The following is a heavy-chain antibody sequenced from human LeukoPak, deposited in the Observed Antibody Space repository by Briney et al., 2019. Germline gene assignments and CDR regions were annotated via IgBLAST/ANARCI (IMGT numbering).Heavy chain of an antibody. Sequence: SQTLSLTCAVSGGSISSGGYSWSWIRQPPGKRPEWSGTMYHSGSKFYNPSLRSRVTISADTSKNQFSLKMTSVTAADTAVYYCARSQTYTAMQIYAFNIWGQGTMVTVST. V-gene: IGHV4-30-2*03. J-gene: IGHJ3*02. D-gene: IGHD5-18*01. CDR1: GGSISSGGYS. CDR3: ARSQTYTAMQIYAFNI. CDR2: MYHSGSK.